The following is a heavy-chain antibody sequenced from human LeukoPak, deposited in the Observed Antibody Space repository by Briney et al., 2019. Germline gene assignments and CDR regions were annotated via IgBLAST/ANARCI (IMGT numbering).Heavy chain of an antibody. Sequence: GGSLRLSCAASGFTFSSYWMSWVRQAPGKGLVWVSRINSDGSSTSYADSVKGRFTISRDNAKNTLYLQMNSLRAEDTAVYYCARGAGIAGFNWFDPWGQGTLVTVSS. CDR2: INSDGSST. V-gene: IGHV3-74*01. D-gene: IGHD6-13*01. CDR1: GFTFSSYW. J-gene: IGHJ5*02. CDR3: ARGAGIAGFNWFDP.